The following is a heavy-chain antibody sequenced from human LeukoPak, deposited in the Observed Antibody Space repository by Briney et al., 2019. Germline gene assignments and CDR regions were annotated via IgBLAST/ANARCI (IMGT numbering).Heavy chain of an antibody. CDR2: ISSSGSTI. D-gene: IGHD3-22*01. CDR1: GFTFSDYY. J-gene: IGHJ4*02. V-gene: IGHV3-11*01. Sequence: TGGSLRLSCAASGFTFSDYYMSWIRQAPGKGLEWVPYISSSGSTIYYADSVKGRFTISRDNAKNSLYLQMNSLRAADTAVYYCASENRGYYYDSSGYFPYWGQGTLVTVSS. CDR3: ASENRGYYYDSSGYFPY.